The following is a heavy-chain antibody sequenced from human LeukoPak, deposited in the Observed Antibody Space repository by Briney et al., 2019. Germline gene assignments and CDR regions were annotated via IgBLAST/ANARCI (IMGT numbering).Heavy chain of an antibody. D-gene: IGHD3-22*01. CDR2: ISGSGGST. Sequence: PGRSLRLSCAASGFTFSSYGMHWVRQAPGKGLEWVSGISGSGGSTYYGDSVKGRFTISRDNSKNTLYLQMNSLRAEDTAVYYCAKVGDEDYSDSSGYYLDLDYWGQGTLVTVSS. V-gene: IGHV3-23*01. CDR3: AKVGDEDYSDSSGYYLDLDY. CDR1: GFTFSSYG. J-gene: IGHJ4*02.